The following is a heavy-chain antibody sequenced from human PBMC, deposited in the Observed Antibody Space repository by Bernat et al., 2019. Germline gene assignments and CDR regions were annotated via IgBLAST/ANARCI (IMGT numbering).Heavy chain of an antibody. CDR3: ARPNQDGDYGGVYFDY. V-gene: IGHV3-7*01. Sequence: EVQLVESGGGLVQPGGSLRLSCAASGFTFSSYWMTWVRQAPGKVLGWVAIIKQDGSEKYYVDSVKGRLTISRDNAKNSLYLQMNSLRAEDTAVYYCARPNQDGDYGGVYFDYWGQGAMVTVSP. CDR1: GFTFSSYW. CDR2: IKQDGSEK. D-gene: IGHD4-17*01. J-gene: IGHJ4*02.